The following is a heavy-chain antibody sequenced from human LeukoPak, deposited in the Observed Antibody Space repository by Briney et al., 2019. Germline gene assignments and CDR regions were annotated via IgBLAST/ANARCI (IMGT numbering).Heavy chain of an antibody. CDR2: LYYSGST. J-gene: IGHJ4*02. Sequence: SETLSLTCTVSGGSISSYYWSWIRQPPGKGLEWIGYLYYSGSTNYNPSLKSRVAISLDTSKNQFSLILTSVTAADTAVYYCARSELLWFGGVNSGFDYWGQGTLVSVSS. CDR3: ARSELLWFGGVNSGFDY. CDR1: GGSISSYY. V-gene: IGHV4-59*01. D-gene: IGHD3-10*01.